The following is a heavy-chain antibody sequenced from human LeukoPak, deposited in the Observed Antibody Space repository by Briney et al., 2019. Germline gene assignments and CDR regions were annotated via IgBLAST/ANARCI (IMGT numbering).Heavy chain of an antibody. V-gene: IGHV1-2*02. J-gene: IGHJ4*02. Sequence: GASVKVSCKASGYTFTGYYMHWVRQAPGQGLEWMGWINPNSGGTNYAQKFQGRVTMTRDTSISTAYMELSRLRSDDTAVYYCARARRPGSEGEVFDYWGQGTLVTVSS. CDR3: ARARRPGSEGEVFDY. CDR1: GYTFTGYY. CDR2: INPNSGGT. D-gene: IGHD2-21*01.